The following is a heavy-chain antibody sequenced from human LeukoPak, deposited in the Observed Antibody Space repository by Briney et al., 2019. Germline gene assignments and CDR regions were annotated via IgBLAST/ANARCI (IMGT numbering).Heavy chain of an antibody. D-gene: IGHD3-16*01. CDR3: ASHGAFYLAY. J-gene: IGHJ4*02. Sequence: PGGSLRLSCAASGFTFSDHYMDWVRQAPGKGLEWVGRTRNKANSYTTEYAASVKGRFTISRADSENSLYLQMNSLKTEDTAVYYCASHGAFYLAYWGQGTLVTVSS. V-gene: IGHV3-72*01. CDR1: GFTFSDHY. CDR2: TRNKANSYTT.